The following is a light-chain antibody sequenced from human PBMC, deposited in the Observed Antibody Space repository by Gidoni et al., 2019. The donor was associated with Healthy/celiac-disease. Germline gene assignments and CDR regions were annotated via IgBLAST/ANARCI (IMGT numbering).Light chain of an antibody. Sequence: SYVLTQPPSVSVAPGQTARITCGGNNIGSKSVPWYQQKPGQAPVLVVYDDSDRPPGVPERFSCSNSGNTATLTIGRVEAGDEADYYCQVWDSSSDRVVFGGGTKLTVL. CDR3: QVWDSSSDRVV. CDR1: NIGSKS. V-gene: IGLV3-21*02. CDR2: DDS. J-gene: IGLJ2*01.